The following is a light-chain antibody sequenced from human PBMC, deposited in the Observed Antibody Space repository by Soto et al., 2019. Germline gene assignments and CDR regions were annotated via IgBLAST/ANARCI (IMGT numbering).Light chain of an antibody. CDR3: QSYDSSNHDVV. V-gene: IGLV6-57*04. CDR1: SGNIASNY. Sequence: NFMLTQPHSVSESPGKTVTISCTRSSGNIASNYVQWYQQRPGSAPTTVIYEDNQRPSGVPDRVSGSIYSSSTSASLTISGLQTEDEADYYCQSYDSSNHDVVFGGGTKVTVL. CDR2: EDN. J-gene: IGLJ2*01.